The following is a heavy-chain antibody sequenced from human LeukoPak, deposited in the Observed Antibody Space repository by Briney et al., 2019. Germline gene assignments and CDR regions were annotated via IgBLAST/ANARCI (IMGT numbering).Heavy chain of an antibody. D-gene: IGHD1-26*01. CDR1: GGSISSHY. J-gene: IGHJ4*02. CDR3: ARGTKSYGFDY. V-gene: IGHV4-59*11. CDR2: IYYSGST. Sequence: PSETLSLTCTVSGGSISSHYWSWIRQPPGKGLEWIGYIYYSGSTNYNASLKSRVTKSVDQYKNQFSLKLSSVTAADTAVYYCARGTKSYGFDYWGQGTLVTVSS.